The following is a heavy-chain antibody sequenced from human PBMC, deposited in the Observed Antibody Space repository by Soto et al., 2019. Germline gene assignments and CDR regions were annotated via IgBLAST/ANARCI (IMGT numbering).Heavy chain of an antibody. D-gene: IGHD3-10*01. CDR2: ISSSSSYI. CDR3: ATNYYGSGSYAGMFY. J-gene: IGHJ4*02. V-gene: IGHV3-21*01. Sequence: PGGSLRLSCAASGFTFSSYSMNWVRQAPGKGLEWVSSISSSSSYIYYADSVKGRFTISRDNAKNSLYLQMNSLRAEDTAVYYCATNYYGSGSYAGMFYWGQGTLVTVSS. CDR1: GFTFSSYS.